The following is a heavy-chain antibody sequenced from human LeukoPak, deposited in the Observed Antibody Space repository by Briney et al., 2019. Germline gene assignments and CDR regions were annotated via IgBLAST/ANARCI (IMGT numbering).Heavy chain of an antibody. D-gene: IGHD1-20*01. J-gene: IGHJ4*02. Sequence: GGSLRLSCAASGFTFSSYSMNWVRQAPGKGLEWVSSISSSSSYIYYADSVKGRFTISRDDAKNSLYLQMNSLRAEDTAVYYCARDRRGLTGYWGQGTLVTVSS. CDR3: ARDRRGLTGY. CDR1: GFTFSSYS. V-gene: IGHV3-21*01. CDR2: ISSSSSYI.